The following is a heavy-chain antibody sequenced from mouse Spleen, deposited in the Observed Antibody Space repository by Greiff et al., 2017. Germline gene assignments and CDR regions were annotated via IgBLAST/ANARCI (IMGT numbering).Heavy chain of an antibody. V-gene: IGHV5-9-3*01. CDR1: GFTFSSYA. CDR3: ASSSYYFDY. J-gene: IGHJ2*01. CDR2: ISSGGSYT. Sequence: EVKLVESGGGLVKPGGSLKLSCAASGFTFSSYAMSWVRQTPEKRLEWVATISSGGSYTYYPDSVKGRFTISRDNAKNTLYLQMSSLRSEDTAMYYCASSSYYFDYWGQGTTLTVSS.